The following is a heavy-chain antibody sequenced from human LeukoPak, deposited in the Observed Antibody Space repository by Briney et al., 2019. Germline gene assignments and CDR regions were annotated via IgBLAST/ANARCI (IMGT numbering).Heavy chain of an antibody. Sequence: ASVKVSCKASGGTFSSYAISWVRQAPGQGLEWMGWINPNSGGTNYAQKFQGRVTMTRDTSISTAYMELSRLRSDDTAVYYCARVGSGGDYFDHWGQGTLVTVSS. J-gene: IGHJ4*02. CDR1: GGTFSSYA. CDR3: ARVGSGGDYFDH. D-gene: IGHD6-19*01. CDR2: INPNSGGT. V-gene: IGHV1-2*02.